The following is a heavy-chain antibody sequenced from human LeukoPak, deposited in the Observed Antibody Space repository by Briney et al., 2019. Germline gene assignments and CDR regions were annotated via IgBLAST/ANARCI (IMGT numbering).Heavy chain of an antibody. CDR1: GYTFSSYD. CDR3: ARGPYGDYGYNWFDP. V-gene: IGHV1-8*03. D-gene: IGHD4-17*01. CDR2: MNPNSGNT. J-gene: IGHJ5*02. Sequence: ASVKVSCKASGYTFSSYDINWVRQATGQGLEWMGWMNPNSGNTGYAQKFQGRVTITRNTSISTAYMELSRLRSDDTAVYYCARGPYGDYGYNWFDPWGQGTLVTVSS.